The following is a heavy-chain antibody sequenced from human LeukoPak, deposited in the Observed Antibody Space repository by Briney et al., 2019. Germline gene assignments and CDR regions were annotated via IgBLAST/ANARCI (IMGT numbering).Heavy chain of an antibody. Sequence: PGGSLRLSCAASGFTFSDYWMHWVRQAPGKGLVWVSSVKGDGSSTTYADSVKGRFTLSRDNAKNTLSLQMNSLRAADTAVYYCARSRRFAMDVWDQGTTVTVSS. CDR1: GFTFSDYW. V-gene: IGHV3-74*01. J-gene: IGHJ6*02. CDR2: VKGDGSST. CDR3: ARSRRFAMDV. D-gene: IGHD3-10*01.